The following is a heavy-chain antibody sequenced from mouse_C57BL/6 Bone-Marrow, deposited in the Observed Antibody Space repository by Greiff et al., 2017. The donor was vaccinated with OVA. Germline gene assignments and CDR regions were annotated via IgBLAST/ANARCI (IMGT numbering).Heavy chain of an antibody. CDR1: GYSITSGYD. Sequence: EVNLVESGPGMVKPSQSLSLTCTVTGYSITSGYDWHWIRHFPGNKLEWMGYISYSGSTNYNPSLKSRISITHDTSKNHFFLKLNSVTTEDTATYYCARTYSNPYYYPMDYWGQGTSVTVSS. D-gene: IGHD2-5*01. CDR3: ARTYSNPYYYPMDY. CDR2: ISYSGST. V-gene: IGHV3-1*01. J-gene: IGHJ4*01.